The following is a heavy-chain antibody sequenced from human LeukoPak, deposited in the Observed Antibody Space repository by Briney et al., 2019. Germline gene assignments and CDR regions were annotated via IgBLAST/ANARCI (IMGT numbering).Heavy chain of an antibody. D-gene: IGHD3-9*01. V-gene: IGHV3-48*02. CDR2: ISSSSSTI. CDR1: GFTFSSYN. Sequence: GGSLRLSCAASGFTFSSYNMNWVRQAPGKGLEWVSYISSSSSTIYYADSVKGRFTISRDNAKKSVFLQMDSLRDEDTAVYYCTKGRQYSFDYLIDYWGQGTLVTVSS. J-gene: IGHJ4*02. CDR3: TKGRQYSFDYLIDY.